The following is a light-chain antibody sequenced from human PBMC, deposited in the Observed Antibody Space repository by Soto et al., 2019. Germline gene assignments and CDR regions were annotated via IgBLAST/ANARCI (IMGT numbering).Light chain of an antibody. CDR3: QQYSDSSVA. J-gene: IGKJ1*01. CDR2: DAS. Sequence: DIQVTQSPSTLSASVGDRVTITCGASQSIGTWLAWYQQKPGKAPKLLIFDASTLESGVPSRFSGSGSGTDFPLTISSLQPGYFVTYYCQQYSDSSVAFGQGTRVEIK. V-gene: IGKV1-5*01. CDR1: QSIGTW.